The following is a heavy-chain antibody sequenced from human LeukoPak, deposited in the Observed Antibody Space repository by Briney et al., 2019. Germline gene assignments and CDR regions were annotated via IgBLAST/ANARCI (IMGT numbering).Heavy chain of an antibody. Sequence: ASVKVSCKASGYTFTSYGISGVRQAPGQGLEWMGWISAYNGNTNYAQKLQGRVTMTTDTSTSTAYMELRSLRSDDTAAYYCARANKGYSSGWGFGYWGQGTLVTVSS. D-gene: IGHD6-19*01. CDR3: ARANKGYSSGWGFGY. CDR2: ISAYNGNT. CDR1: GYTFTSYG. J-gene: IGHJ4*02. V-gene: IGHV1-18*01.